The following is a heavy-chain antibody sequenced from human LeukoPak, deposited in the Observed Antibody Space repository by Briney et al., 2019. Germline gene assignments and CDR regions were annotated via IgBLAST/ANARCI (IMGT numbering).Heavy chain of an antibody. CDR2: IYTSGST. Sequence: SETLSLTCTVSGGSIRSGSYYWSWIRQPAGKGLEWIGRIYTSGSTNYNPSLKSRVTISVDTSKNQFSLKLSSVTAADTAVYYCAREVRYYYDSSGYQDFDYWGQGTLVTVSS. CDR3: AREVRYYYDSSGYQDFDY. J-gene: IGHJ4*02. D-gene: IGHD3-22*01. V-gene: IGHV4-61*02. CDR1: GGSIRSGSYY.